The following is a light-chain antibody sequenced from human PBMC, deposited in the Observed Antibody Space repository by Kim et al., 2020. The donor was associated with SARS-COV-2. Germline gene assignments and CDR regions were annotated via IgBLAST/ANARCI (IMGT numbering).Light chain of an antibody. V-gene: IGKV1-39*01. CDR1: ENINNY. CDR2: TAS. CDR3: QQSYSNFRT. J-gene: IGKJ1*01. Sequence: DIQMTQSPSSLSATVGDRVSITCRASENINNYLHWYQQKPGKAPKLLIYTASRLQSGVPSRFSGSGSGTEFTLTISSLQPEDFATYYCQQSYSNFRTFGQGTKVDIK.